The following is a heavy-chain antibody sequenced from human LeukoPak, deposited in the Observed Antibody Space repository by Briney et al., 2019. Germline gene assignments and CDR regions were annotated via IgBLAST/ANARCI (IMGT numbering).Heavy chain of an antibody. D-gene: IGHD6-19*01. CDR3: ARDGVAVAARGYYFDY. CDR1: GFTFSSYS. CDR2: ISSSSSTI. Sequence: PGGSLRLSCAASGFTFSSYSMNWVRQAPGKGLEWVSYISSSSSTIYYADSVKGRFPSSRDNAKNSLYLQMNSLRAEDTAVYYCARDGVAVAARGYYFDYWGQGTLVTVSS. V-gene: IGHV3-48*01. J-gene: IGHJ4*02.